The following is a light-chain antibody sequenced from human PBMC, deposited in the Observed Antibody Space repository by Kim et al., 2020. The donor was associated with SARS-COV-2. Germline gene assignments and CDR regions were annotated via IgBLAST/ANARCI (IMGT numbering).Light chain of an antibody. V-gene: IGKV3D-15*01. J-gene: IGKJ4*01. CDR1: QTVSSK. Sequence: LSVSPGERATLFCRASQTVSSKLAWYQRTPGQAPRLLISDASTRATGIPARFSATGSGTDFTLTINSLQSEDSAVYFCQQYDSWVTFGGGTKVEI. CDR3: QQYDSWVT. CDR2: DAS.